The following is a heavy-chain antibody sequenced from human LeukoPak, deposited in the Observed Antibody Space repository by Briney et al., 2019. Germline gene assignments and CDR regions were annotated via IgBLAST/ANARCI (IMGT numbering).Heavy chain of an antibody. V-gene: IGHV4-59*01. CDR1: GGSISSYY. J-gene: IGHJ4*02. CDR3: ARGPGGGSFDY. Sequence: SETLSLTCTVSGGSISSYYWSWIRQPPGKGLEWIGYMYYSGSTNYNPSLKSRVTISVDTSKNQFSLKLSSVTAADTAVYYCARGPGGGSFDYWGQGTLVTVSS. D-gene: IGHD1-26*01. CDR2: MYYSGST.